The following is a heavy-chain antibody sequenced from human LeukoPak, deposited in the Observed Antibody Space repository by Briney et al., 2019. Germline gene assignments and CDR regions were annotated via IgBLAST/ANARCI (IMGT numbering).Heavy chain of an antibody. V-gene: IGHV3-23*01. CDR1: GFTFSSYW. Sequence: GGSLGLSCAASGFTFSSYWMGWVRQAPGKGLEWVSGISLSGSISYYADSVKGRFTISRDNSKNTVSLQMNSLRAEDTALYYCARDLDWGAFDAWGQGTLVTVSS. J-gene: IGHJ5*02. CDR2: ISLSGSIS. CDR3: ARDLDWGAFDA. D-gene: IGHD3-9*01.